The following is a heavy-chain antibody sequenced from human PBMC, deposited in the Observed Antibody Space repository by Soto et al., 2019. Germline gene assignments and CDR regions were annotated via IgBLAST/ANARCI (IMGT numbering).Heavy chain of an antibody. Sequence: PGGSLRLSCAASGFTFSSYGMHWVRQAPGKGLEWVAVISYDGSNKYYADSVKGRFTISRDNSKNTLYLQMNSLRAEDTAVYYCAKDRGRYYDRDGMDVWGQGTTVTVSS. CDR3: AKDRGRYYDRDGMDV. J-gene: IGHJ6*02. CDR2: ISYDGSNK. V-gene: IGHV3-30*18. D-gene: IGHD3-22*01. CDR1: GFTFSSYG.